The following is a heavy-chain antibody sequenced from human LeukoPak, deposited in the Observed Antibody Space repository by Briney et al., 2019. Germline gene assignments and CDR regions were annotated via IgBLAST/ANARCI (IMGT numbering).Heavy chain of an antibody. V-gene: IGHV1-18*04. CDR3: ARDWRGYSYGTFDY. Sequence: ASLKVSCKASGYTFTSYGISWVRQAPGQGLEWMGWISAYNGNTNYAQKLQGRVTMTTDTSTSTAYMELRSLRSDDTAVYYCARDWRGYSYGTFDYWGQGTLVTVS. J-gene: IGHJ4*02. CDR1: GYTFTSYG. D-gene: IGHD5-18*01. CDR2: ISAYNGNT.